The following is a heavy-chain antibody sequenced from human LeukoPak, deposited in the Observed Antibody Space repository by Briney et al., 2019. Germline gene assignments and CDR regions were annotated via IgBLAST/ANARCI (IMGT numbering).Heavy chain of an antibody. D-gene: IGHD3-16*01. J-gene: IGHJ6*03. V-gene: IGHV3-48*01. CDR1: GFTFSSYS. CDR3: ARDLIGYYYMDV. CDR2: ISSSSSTI. Sequence: GGSLRLSCAASGFTFSSYSMNWVRRAPGKGLEWVSYISSSSSTIYYADSVKGRFTISRDNAKNSLYLQMNSLRAEDTAVYYCARDLIGYYYMDVWGKGTTVTVSS.